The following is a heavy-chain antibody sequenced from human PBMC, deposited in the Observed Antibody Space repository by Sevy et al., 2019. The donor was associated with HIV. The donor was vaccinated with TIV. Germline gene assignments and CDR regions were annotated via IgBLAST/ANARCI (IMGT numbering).Heavy chain of an antibody. CDR3: ATLRXGVLKPXXCFXX. Sequence: GGSLRLSCGVSGFTFSSYAMTWVRQPPGKGLEWVSIISGSGATTSYADSVKGRFTISRDNSKNALYLQMNSLRAEDTAVXYCATLRXGVLKPXXCFXXXXXGTLVTLSS. D-gene: IGHD3-16*01. V-gene: IGHV3-23*01. CDR1: GFTFSSYA. J-gene: IGHJ4*01. CDR2: ISGSGATT.